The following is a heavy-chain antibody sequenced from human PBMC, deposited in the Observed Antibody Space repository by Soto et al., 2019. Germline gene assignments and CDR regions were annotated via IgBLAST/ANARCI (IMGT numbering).Heavy chain of an antibody. Sequence: GASVKVSCKASGGTFSSYAISWVRQAPGQGLEWMGGTIPIFGTANYAQKFQGRVTITADESTSTAYMELSSLRSEDTAVYYCARAHYGSGSYYTQFDYWGQGTLVTVSS. CDR3: ARAHYGSGSYYTQFDY. CDR1: GGTFSSYA. V-gene: IGHV1-69*13. D-gene: IGHD3-10*01. CDR2: TIPIFGTA. J-gene: IGHJ4*02.